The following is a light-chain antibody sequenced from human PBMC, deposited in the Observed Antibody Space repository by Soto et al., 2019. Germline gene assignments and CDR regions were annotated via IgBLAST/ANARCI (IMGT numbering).Light chain of an antibody. CDR2: QTS. Sequence: EIFLTQAPPTLSSFPGDGDTLFRRASQYINTRLAWYQHRPGQAPRLLIYQTSIRAAGIPDRFSASGTGTDFTLTISEVQPEDFAVYYCQKYNNWPPITFGQGTRLEIK. CDR1: QYINTR. CDR3: QKYNNWPPIT. V-gene: IGKV3D-15*03. J-gene: IGKJ5*01.